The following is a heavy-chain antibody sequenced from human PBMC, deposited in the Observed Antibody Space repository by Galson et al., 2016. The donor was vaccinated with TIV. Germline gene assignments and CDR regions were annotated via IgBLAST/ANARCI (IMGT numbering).Heavy chain of an antibody. V-gene: IGHV5-51*03. J-gene: IGHJ4*02. CDR3: ASGQYIEN. CDR1: GYRITTYW. CDR2: IYPAHSET. Sequence: QSGAEVKKPGESLKISCKDSGYRITTYWIAWVRQMPGKGLEWMGLIYPAHSETRYSPSFQGQVTISADKSISTAYLQWSNLKTSDTAIYYCASGQYIENWGQGTLVTVSS.